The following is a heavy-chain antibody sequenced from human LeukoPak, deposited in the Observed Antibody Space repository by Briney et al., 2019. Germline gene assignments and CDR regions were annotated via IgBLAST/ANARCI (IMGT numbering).Heavy chain of an antibody. D-gene: IGHD1-26*01. CDR2: IKQDGSEK. V-gene: IGHV3-7*01. CDR3: ARDREVGYFDY. CDR1: GFTFSSYW. J-gene: IGHJ4*02. Sequence: SLRLSCAASGFTFSSYWMSWVRQAPGKGLAWVANIKQDGSEKYYVDSVKGRFTISRDNAKNSLYLHMNSLRAEDTAVYYCARDREVGYFDYWGQGTLVTVSS.